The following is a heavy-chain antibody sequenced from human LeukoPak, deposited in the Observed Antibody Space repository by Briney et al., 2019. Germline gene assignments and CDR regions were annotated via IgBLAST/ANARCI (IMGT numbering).Heavy chain of an antibody. J-gene: IGHJ4*02. V-gene: IGHV3-21*01. D-gene: IGHD1-7*01. CDR2: ISSSSSYI. CDR3: ARGPGTTGGGDY. Sequence: PGGSLRLSCAASGFTFSSYSMNWVRQAPGKGLEWVSSISSSSSYIYYADSVKGRFTISRDNAKNSLYLQMNSLRAGDTAVYYCARGPGTTGGGDYWGQGTLVTVSS. CDR1: GFTFSSYS.